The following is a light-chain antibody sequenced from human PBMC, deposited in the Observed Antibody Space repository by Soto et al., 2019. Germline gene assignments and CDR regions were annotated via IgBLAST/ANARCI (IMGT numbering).Light chain of an antibody. V-gene: IGKV3-20*01. Sequence: EIVLTQSPGTLSLSPGERVTLSCRASQGVTSRHLAWYQQKPGQAPRLLIFAASGRPPTIPSRFSGSGSGTDFTLTISRLEAEDFAVYFCQQYHTSPYTFGQGTRLEIK. CDR3: QQYHTSPYT. J-gene: IGKJ2*01. CDR2: AAS. CDR1: QGVTSRH.